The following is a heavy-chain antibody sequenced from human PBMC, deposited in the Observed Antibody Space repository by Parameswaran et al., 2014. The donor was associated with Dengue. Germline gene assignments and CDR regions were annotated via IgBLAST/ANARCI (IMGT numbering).Heavy chain of an antibody. Sequence: VRQAPGKGLEWVSGISWNSGSIGYADSVKGRFTISRDNAKNSLYLQMNSLRAEDTALYYCAKGSSWYFFDYWGQGTLVTVSS. V-gene: IGHV3-9*01. CDR3: AKGSSWYFFDY. CDR2: ISWNSGSI. J-gene: IGHJ4*02. D-gene: IGHD6-13*01.